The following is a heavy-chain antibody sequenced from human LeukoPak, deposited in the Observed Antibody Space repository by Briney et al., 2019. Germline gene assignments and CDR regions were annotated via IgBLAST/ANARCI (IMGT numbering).Heavy chain of an antibody. V-gene: IGHV1-24*01. CDR2: FDPEDGET. J-gene: IGHJ5*02. Sequence: GASVKVSCKVSGYTLTELSMHWVRQAPGKGLEWMGGFDPEDGETIYARKFQGRVTMTEDTSTDTAYMELSSLRSEDTAVYYCATRVLRFLEWFWFDPWGQGTLVTVSS. D-gene: IGHD3-3*01. CDR1: GYTLTELS. CDR3: ATRVLRFLEWFWFDP.